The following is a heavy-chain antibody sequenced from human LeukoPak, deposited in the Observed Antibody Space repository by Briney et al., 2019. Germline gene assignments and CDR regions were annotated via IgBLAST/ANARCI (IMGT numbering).Heavy chain of an antibody. V-gene: IGHV3-30-3*01. Sequence: PGGSLTLSCAASRFTFRSYFMYWVRQASGKGLEWVAFISYDGSKKDYGDSVKGRFTISRDNSKNTVSLQMNNLRTEDTAVYYCARDSVDVWGQGTTVIVSS. D-gene: IGHD1-26*01. CDR2: ISYDGSKK. CDR3: ARDSVDV. CDR1: RFTFRSYF. J-gene: IGHJ6*02.